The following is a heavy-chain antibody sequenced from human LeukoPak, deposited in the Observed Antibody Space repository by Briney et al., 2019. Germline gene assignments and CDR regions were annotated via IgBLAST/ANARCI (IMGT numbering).Heavy chain of an antibody. D-gene: IGHD3-9*01. Sequence: GGSLTLSCAASGFTFSSYWMSWVRQAPGEGLEWVANIKQDGSEKYYVDSVKGRFTISRDNAKNSLYLQMNSLRAEDTAVYYCARAILTAYYFDYWGQGTLVTVSS. J-gene: IGHJ4*02. CDR1: GFTFSSYW. CDR2: IKQDGSEK. V-gene: IGHV3-7*01. CDR3: ARAILTAYYFDY.